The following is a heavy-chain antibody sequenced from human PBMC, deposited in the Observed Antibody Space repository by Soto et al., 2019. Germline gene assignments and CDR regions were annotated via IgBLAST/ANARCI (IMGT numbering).Heavy chain of an antibody. D-gene: IGHD4-17*01. CDR1: EFTFANAW. V-gene: IGHV3-15*01. J-gene: IGHJ4*02. Sequence: GGSLRLSCAASEFTFANAWISWVRQAPGKGLEWVGRIKSKADGGTTDYAAPVKGRFTISRNESQNTLYLQMNSLKTEDTAVYYCTSLYYGHWGQGTLVTVSS. CDR3: TSLYYGH. CDR2: IKSKADGGTT.